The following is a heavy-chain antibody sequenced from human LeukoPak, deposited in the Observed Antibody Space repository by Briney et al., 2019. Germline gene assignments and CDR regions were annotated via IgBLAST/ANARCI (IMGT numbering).Heavy chain of an antibody. CDR2: IIPIFGTA. CDR3: ARDEYYDSSGYYSYYYYYYMDV. CDR1: GGTFSSYA. D-gene: IGHD3-22*01. Sequence: GSSVKVSCKASGGTFSSYAISWVRQAPGQGLEWMGTIIPIFGTANYAQKFQGRVTITTDESTSTAYMELSSLRSEDTAVYYCARDEYYDSSGYYSYYYYYYMDVWGKRTTVTVSS. V-gene: IGHV1-69*05. J-gene: IGHJ6*03.